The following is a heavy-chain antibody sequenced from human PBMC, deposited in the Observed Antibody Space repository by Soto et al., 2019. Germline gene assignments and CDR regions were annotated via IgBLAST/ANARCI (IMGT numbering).Heavy chain of an antibody. D-gene: IGHD6-19*01. CDR1: GFTVSSNY. CDR2: IYSGGST. CDR3: ARHQEKQWLVPGSY. V-gene: IGHV3-66*04. Sequence: PGGSLRLSCAASGFTVSSNYMSWVRQAPGKGLEWVSVIYSGGSTYYADSVKGRFTISRDNSKNTLYLQMNSLRAEDTAVYYCARHQEKQWLVPGSYRGQGTLVTVSA. J-gene: IGHJ4*02.